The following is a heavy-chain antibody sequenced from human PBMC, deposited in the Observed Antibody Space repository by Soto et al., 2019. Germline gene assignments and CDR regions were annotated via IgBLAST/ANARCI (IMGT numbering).Heavy chain of an antibody. J-gene: IGHJ6*02. CDR2: INAGNGNT. CDR3: ARVNIGARKEYFYYYGVDV. Sequence: ASVKVSCKASGYTFTSYAMHWVRQAPGQRLEWMGWINAGNGNTKYSQEFQGRVTITRDTSASTAYMELSSLRSEDTAVYYCARVNIGARKEYFYYYGVDVWGQGTTVTVSS. V-gene: IGHV1-3*03. CDR1: GYTFTSYA. D-gene: IGHD6-6*01.